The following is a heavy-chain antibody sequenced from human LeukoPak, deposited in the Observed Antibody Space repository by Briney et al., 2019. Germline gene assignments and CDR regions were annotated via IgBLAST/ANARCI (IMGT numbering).Heavy chain of an antibody. Sequence: GGSLRLSCAASGFTFSDYYMSWIRQAPGKGLEWVGRIKSNADGGTPDYAAPARGRFTISRDDSKNTLYLQMNSLKTEDTAVYYCTTFYHEYSPYWGRGTLVTVSS. CDR3: TTFYHEYSPY. D-gene: IGHD2/OR15-2a*01. CDR2: IKSNADGGTP. J-gene: IGHJ4*02. V-gene: IGHV3-15*01. CDR1: GFTFSDYY.